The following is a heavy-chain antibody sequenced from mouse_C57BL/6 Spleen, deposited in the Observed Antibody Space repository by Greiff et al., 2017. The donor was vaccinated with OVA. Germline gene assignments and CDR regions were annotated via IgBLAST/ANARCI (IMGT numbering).Heavy chain of an antibody. V-gene: IGHV1-80*01. Sequence: QVQLKQSGAELVKPGASVKLSCKASGYAFSSYWMNWVKQRPGQGLEWIGQIYPGDGDTNYNGKFKGKATLTADKSSSTAYMQLSSLTSEDSAVYFCARRDYGNYGNAMDYWGQGTSVTVSS. CDR3: ARRDYGNYGNAMDY. CDR2: IYPGDGDT. J-gene: IGHJ4*01. D-gene: IGHD2-1*01. CDR1: GYAFSSYW.